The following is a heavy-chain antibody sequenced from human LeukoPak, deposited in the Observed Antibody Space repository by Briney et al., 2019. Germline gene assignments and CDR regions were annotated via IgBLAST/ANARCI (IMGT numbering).Heavy chain of an antibody. Sequence: GGSLRLSCAASGFTFSSNYMSWVRQAPGKGLEWVSVIYSGGSTYYADSMKGRFTISRDNSKNTLYLQMNSLRAEDTAVYYCASGSGSYRTPYYYMDVWGTGTTVTVSS. CDR2: IYSGGST. D-gene: IGHD3-10*01. CDR3: ASGSGSYRTPYYYMDV. J-gene: IGHJ6*03. CDR1: GFTFSSNY. V-gene: IGHV3-53*01.